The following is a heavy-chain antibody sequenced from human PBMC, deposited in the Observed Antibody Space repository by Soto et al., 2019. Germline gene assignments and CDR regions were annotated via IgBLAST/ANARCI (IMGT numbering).Heavy chain of an antibody. CDR2: IYYTGST. D-gene: IGHD6-13*01. J-gene: IGHJ4*02. CDR3: ARDRSSWYLDY. Sequence: PSETRSLTCTVSGGSISSSSYYWGWIRQPPGKGLEWIGSIYYTGSTYYNPSLKSRVSIFVDTSRNQFSLNLSSVTAADTAVYYCARDRSSWYLDYWGQGALVTVSS. CDR1: GGSISSSSYY. V-gene: IGHV4-39*01.